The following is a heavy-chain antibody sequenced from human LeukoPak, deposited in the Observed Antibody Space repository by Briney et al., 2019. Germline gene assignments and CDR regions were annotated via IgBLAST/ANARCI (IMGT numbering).Heavy chain of an antibody. CDR3: AKTSGGNY. CDR2: ISSGGGST. Sequence: GESLKISCKGSGYSFTSYWIGWVRQMPGKGLEWVSAISSGGGSTYYADFAKGRFTISRDNSKNTLYLEMNSVRVEDTAIYFCAKTSGGNYWGQGTLVSVSS. CDR1: GYSFTSYW. V-gene: IGHV3-23*01. J-gene: IGHJ4*02. D-gene: IGHD4-23*01.